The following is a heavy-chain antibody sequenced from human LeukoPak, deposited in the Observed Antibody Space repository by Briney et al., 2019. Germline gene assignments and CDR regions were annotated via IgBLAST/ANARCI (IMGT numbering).Heavy chain of an antibody. V-gene: IGHV3-74*01. CDR2: VNTDGRRT. J-gene: IGHJ4*02. Sequence: PGGSLRLSCAASGFTFSSYWMHWVRQAPGKGLVWVSHVNTDGRRTTYADSVKGRFTISRDNTKNTLYLQMNSLRAEDTAIYYCVRGQGDYGGSSPLGYWGQGTLVTVSS. CDR3: VRGQGDYGGSSPLGY. D-gene: IGHD4-23*01. CDR1: GFTFSSYW.